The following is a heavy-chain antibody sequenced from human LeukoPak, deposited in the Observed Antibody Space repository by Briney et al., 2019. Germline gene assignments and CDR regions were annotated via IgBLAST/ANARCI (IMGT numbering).Heavy chain of an antibody. J-gene: IGHJ4*02. V-gene: IGHV3-23*01. CDR2: ISGSGGST. CDR3: AKRGPARIPIVVVTAMAH. Sequence: GGSLRLSCAASGFTFSSYAMSWVRQAPGKGLEWVSAISGSGGSTYYADSVKGRFTISRDNSKNTLYLQMNSLRAEDTAVYYCAKRGPARIPIVVVTAMAHWGQGTLVTVSS. D-gene: IGHD2-21*02. CDR1: GFTFSSYA.